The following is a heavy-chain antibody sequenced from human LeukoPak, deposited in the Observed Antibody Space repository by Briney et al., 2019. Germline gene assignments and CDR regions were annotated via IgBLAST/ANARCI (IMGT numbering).Heavy chain of an antibody. CDR3: ARDNYYDSSGP. V-gene: IGHV4-59*01. Sequence: SETLSLTCTVSGGSISSYYWSWIRQPPGEGLEWIGYIYYSGSTNYNPSLKSRVTISVDTSKNQFSLKLSSVTAADTAVYYCARDNYYDSSGPWGQGTLVTVSS. CDR1: GGSISSYY. CDR2: IYYSGST. D-gene: IGHD3-22*01. J-gene: IGHJ5*02.